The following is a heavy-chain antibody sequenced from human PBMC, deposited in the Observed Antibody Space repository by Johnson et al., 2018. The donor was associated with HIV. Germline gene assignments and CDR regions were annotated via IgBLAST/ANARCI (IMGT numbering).Heavy chain of an antibody. V-gene: IGHV3-9*01. D-gene: IGHD1-1*01. CDR2: ISWNSGSI. Sequence: VPLVESGGNLVQPGRSPRISCSASGFTFDDYGMHWVRQAPGKGLEWVSGISWNSGSIVYADSVKGRFTISRDNAKNFLSLQMNSLRAEETALYYCARVTRYNWNSDAFDIWGQGTMVTVSS. CDR3: ARVTRYNWNSDAFDI. J-gene: IGHJ3*02. CDR1: GFTFDDYG.